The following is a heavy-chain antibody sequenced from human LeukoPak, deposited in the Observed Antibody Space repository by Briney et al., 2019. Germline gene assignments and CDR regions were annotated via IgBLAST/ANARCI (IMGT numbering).Heavy chain of an antibody. CDR3: ARGYCSGGSCYDY. Sequence: GGSLRLSCAASGFTFSSYWMSWVREAPGKGLEWVANIKQDGSEKYYVDSVKGRFTISRDHAKNSLYLQMNSLRAEDTAVYYCARGYCSGGSCYDYWGQGTLVTVSS. CDR2: IKQDGSEK. J-gene: IGHJ4*02. D-gene: IGHD2-15*01. CDR1: GFTFSSYW. V-gene: IGHV3-7*03.